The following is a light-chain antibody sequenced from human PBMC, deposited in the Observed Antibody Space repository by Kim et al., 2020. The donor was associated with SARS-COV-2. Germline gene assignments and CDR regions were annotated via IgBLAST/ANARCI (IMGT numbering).Light chain of an antibody. Sequence: VYPGERATLSCRASQSVGSNLAWYQQRPGQAPRLLIYGASTRATGVPARFSGSGSGTEFTLTITSPQSEDFAVYYCQQYNRWPPYIFGQGTKLEI. CDR2: GAS. CDR3: QQYNRWPPYI. V-gene: IGKV3-15*01. J-gene: IGKJ2*01. CDR1: QSVGSN.